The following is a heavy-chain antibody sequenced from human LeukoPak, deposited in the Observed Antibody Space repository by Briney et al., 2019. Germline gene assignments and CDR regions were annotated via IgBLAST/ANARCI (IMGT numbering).Heavy chain of an antibody. CDR3: ASPIAAAAGWFDP. J-gene: IGHJ5*02. CDR1: GGSFSGYY. CDR2: INHSGST. Sequence: TSETLSLTCAVYGGSFSGYYWSWIRQPPGKGLEWIGEINHSGSTNYNPSLKSRVTISVDTSKNQFSLKLSSVTAADTAVYYCASPIAAAAGWFDPWGQGTLVTVSS. V-gene: IGHV4-34*01. D-gene: IGHD6-13*01.